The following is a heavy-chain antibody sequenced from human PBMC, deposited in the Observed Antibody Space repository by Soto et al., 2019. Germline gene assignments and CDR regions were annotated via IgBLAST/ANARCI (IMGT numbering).Heavy chain of an antibody. CDR2: IYYSGST. Sequence: SETLSLTCTVSGGSISSGGYYWSWIRQHPGKGLEWIGYIYYSGSTYYNPSLKSRVTISVDTSKNQFSLKLSSVTAADTAVYYCATTTGGGQDYDFWAPPRVFDYWGQGTLVTVSS. V-gene: IGHV4-31*03. J-gene: IGHJ4*02. D-gene: IGHD3-3*01. CDR1: GGSISSGGYY. CDR3: ATTTGGGQDYDFWAPPRVFDY.